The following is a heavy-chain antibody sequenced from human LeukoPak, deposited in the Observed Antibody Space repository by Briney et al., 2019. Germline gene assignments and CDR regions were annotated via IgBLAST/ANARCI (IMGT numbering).Heavy chain of an antibody. CDR1: GYTFTSYG. V-gene: IGHV1-18*01. CDR2: ISAYNGNT. J-gene: IGHJ6*02. CDR3: ARGRHQLLRRTYYYYGMDV. Sequence: ASVKVSCKAPGYTFTSYGISWVRQAPGQGLEWMGWISAYNGNTNYAQKLQGRVTMTTDTSTSTAYMELRSLRSDDTAVYYCARGRHQLLRRTYYYYGMDVWGQGTTVTVSS. D-gene: IGHD2-2*01.